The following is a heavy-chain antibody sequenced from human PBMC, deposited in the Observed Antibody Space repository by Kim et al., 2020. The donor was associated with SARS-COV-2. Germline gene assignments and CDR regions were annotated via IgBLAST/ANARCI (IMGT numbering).Heavy chain of an antibody. CDR2: K. CDR3: ARGIEAAGTYY. D-gene: IGHD6-13*01. Sequence: KYCAASVKGRFPITRDNSKNTLYLQMNSLRAADTAVYYCARGIEAAGTYYWGQGTLVTVSS. J-gene: IGHJ4*02. V-gene: IGHV3-33*01.